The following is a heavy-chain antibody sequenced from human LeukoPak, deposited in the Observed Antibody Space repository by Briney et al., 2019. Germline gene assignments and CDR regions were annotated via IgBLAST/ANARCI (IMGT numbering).Heavy chain of an antibody. CDR2: IYSGGST. V-gene: IGHV3-66*02. J-gene: IGHJ4*02. CDR3: ARDLSSGWYDY. Sequence: GGSLRLSCAASGFTVSSNYMSWVRQAPGKGLGWVSVIYSGGSTYYADSVKGRFTISRDNSKNTLYLQMNSLRAEDTAVYYCARDLSSGWYDYWGQGTLVTVSS. CDR1: GFTVSSNY. D-gene: IGHD6-19*01.